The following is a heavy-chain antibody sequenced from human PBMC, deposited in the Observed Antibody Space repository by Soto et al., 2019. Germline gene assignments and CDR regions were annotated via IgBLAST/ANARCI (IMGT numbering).Heavy chain of an antibody. CDR1: GDAISNFY. CDR3: ARGTRALITSFFAY. Sequence: KTXESLSLTCRVSGDAISNFYWSWIRQTPGRGLEWIGCVHESGSTDYNPSLKGLVTISLHTSKSQFSLSLRSATAADTATYYCARGTRALITSFFAYWGQGIPVTVYS. V-gene: IGHV4-59*03. D-gene: IGHD3-10*01. CDR2: VHESGST. J-gene: IGHJ4*02.